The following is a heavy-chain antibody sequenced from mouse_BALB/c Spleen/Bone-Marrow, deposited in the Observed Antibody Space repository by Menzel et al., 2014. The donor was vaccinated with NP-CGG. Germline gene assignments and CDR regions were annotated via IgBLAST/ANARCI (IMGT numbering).Heavy chain of an antibody. CDR2: INPDSSMI. CDR1: GFDFSRYW. V-gene: IGHV4-1*02. D-gene: IGHD4-1*01. CDR3: ARPETGSWFAY. J-gene: IGHJ3*01. Sequence: EVKVVESGGGLVQPGGSLKISCAASGFDFSRYWMNWVRQAPGKGLEWIGEINPDSSMINYTPSLKDKFIIPRDNAKNTLFLQMSKVKSEDTALYYCARPETGSWFAYWGQGTLVTVSA.